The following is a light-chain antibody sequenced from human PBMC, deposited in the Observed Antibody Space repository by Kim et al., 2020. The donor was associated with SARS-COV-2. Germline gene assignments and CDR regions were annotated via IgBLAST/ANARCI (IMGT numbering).Light chain of an antibody. Sequence: SPGERATLSCWASHSIGTNLAWYQQKAGHAPRLLIYGASARATGIPARFSGSGSGTEFTLTISSLQSDDSAVYYCHQYKNWPPWTFGQGTKVEIK. CDR1: HSIGTN. CDR2: GAS. J-gene: IGKJ1*01. V-gene: IGKV3-15*01. CDR3: HQYKNWPPWT.